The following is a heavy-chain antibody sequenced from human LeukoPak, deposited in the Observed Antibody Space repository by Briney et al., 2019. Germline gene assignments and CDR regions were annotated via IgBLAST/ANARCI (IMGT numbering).Heavy chain of an antibody. D-gene: IGHD3-3*01. CDR3: ARCESAYDPPDF. Sequence: PGGSLRLSCAASGFTFSSFDMHWVRQAPGKGLAWVAVISYDGSNKYYADSVKGRFTISRDNSKNTLSLQMDSLRPEDTALYYCARCESAYDPPDFWGQGTLVTVSS. CDR1: GFTFSSFD. V-gene: IGHV3-30*03. CDR2: ISYDGSNK. J-gene: IGHJ4*02.